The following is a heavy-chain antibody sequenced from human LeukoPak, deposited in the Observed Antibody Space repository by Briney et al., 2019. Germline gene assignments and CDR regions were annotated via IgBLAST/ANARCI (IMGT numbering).Heavy chain of an antibody. D-gene: IGHD3-10*01. J-gene: IGHJ4*02. Sequence: PGGSLRLSCAASGFTFSSYGMHWVRQAPGQGLEWVAFIRYDGSNKYYADSVKGRFTISRDNSKNTLYLQMNSLRAEDTAVYYCAKDPSSSWSGFGELGDYWGQGTLVTVSS. V-gene: IGHV3-30*02. CDR1: GFTFSSYG. CDR2: IRYDGSNK. CDR3: AKDPSSSWSGFGELGDY.